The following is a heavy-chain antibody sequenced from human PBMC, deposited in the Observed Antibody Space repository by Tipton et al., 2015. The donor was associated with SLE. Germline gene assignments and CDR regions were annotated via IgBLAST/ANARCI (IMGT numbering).Heavy chain of an antibody. V-gene: IGHV5-51*03. CDR2: VYPRDSEV. Sequence: QLVQSGAEVKKAGETLKISCKGSGYDFPGHYIAWVRQTPGKGLEWVGMVYPRDSEVRYSPSFQGHVTVSADNSISTAFLQWDSLKVSDTGVYYCARADTFYSSFHIWGQGTMVTVSS. CDR3: ARADTFYSSFHI. D-gene: IGHD2/OR15-2a*01. CDR1: GYDFPGHY. J-gene: IGHJ3*02.